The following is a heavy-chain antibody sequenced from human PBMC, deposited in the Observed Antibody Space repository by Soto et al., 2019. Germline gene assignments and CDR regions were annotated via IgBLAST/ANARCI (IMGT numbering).Heavy chain of an antibody. D-gene: IGHD2-15*01. CDR1: GGIFRSYA. Sequence: QVQVVQSGAEVKKPGSSVKVSCKVSGGIFRSYAITWVRQAPGQGLEWMGGTEKYAQKFQGRVTITADESTSTAYMELSSLRSEDTAMYYCATHGEGAIISGGSSGLDVWGQGTTVTVSS. J-gene: IGHJ6*02. CDR3: ATHGEGAIISGGSSGLDV. CDR2: TE. V-gene: IGHV1-69*01.